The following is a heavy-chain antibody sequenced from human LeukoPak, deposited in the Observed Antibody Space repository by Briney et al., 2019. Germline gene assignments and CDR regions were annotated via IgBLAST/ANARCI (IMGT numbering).Heavy chain of an antibody. CDR1: GGYIHTYY. Sequence: SDTLSLTCTVSGGYIHTYYWAWIRQPAGKGLEWVGRANVGGHRDYSPSLKSRVSMSIDESANQFSLNLMSVTAADTAVYYCARDREHSYGSDFGHWGQGILVTVSA. J-gene: IGHJ4*02. CDR2: ANVGGHR. D-gene: IGHD5-18*01. V-gene: IGHV4-4*07. CDR3: ARDREHSYGSDFGH.